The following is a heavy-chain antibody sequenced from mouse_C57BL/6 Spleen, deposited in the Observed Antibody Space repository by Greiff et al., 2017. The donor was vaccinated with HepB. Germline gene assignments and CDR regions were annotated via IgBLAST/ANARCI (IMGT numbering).Heavy chain of an antibody. D-gene: IGHD1-1*01. Sequence: EVQLVESGGGLVQPKGSLKLSCAASGFSFNTYAMNWVRQAPGKGVEWVARIRSKSNNYATYYADSVKDRFTISRDDSESMIYLQMNNLKTEDTAMYYCVRSYGWYIDVWGTGTTVTVSS. V-gene: IGHV10-1*01. CDR2: IRSKSNNYAT. CDR1: GFSFNTYA. CDR3: VRSYGWYIDV. J-gene: IGHJ1*03.